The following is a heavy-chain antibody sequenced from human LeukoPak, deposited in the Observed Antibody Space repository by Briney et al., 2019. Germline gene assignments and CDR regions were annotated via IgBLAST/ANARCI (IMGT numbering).Heavy chain of an antibody. CDR1: GYTFTSYY. CDR2: INPSGGST. Sequence: ASVKVSCKASGYTFTSYYMHWVRQAPGQGLEWMGIINPSGGSTSYAQKFQGRVTMTRDVSTSTVYMELSSLRSEDTAVYYCARALSCSGGSCSLTLYYFDYWGQGTLVTVSS. J-gene: IGHJ4*02. D-gene: IGHD2-15*01. CDR3: ARALSCSGGSCSLTLYYFDY. V-gene: IGHV1-46*01.